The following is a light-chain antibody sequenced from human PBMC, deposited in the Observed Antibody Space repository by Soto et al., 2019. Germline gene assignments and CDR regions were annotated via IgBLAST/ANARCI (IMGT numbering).Light chain of an antibody. CDR2: MTN. CDR3: AAWDDSLRAWV. CDR1: WYNIGKNL. Sequence: VLTQPPSASGTPGQTVTISCSGGWYNIGKNLGYWYQQFPGTAPKLLIYMTNQRPSGVPDRFSGSKSGSSASLAVSGLRSEDEAVYYCAAWDDSLRAWVFGGGTQLTVL. V-gene: IGLV1-47*01. J-gene: IGLJ3*02.